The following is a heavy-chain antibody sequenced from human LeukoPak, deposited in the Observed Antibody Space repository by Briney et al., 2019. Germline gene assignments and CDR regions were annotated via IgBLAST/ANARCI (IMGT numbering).Heavy chain of an antibody. D-gene: IGHD3-10*01. CDR3: PLWFAERAY. V-gene: IGHV3-74*01. CDR2: FISDGTSA. J-gene: IGHJ4*02. CDR1: GFTFSRNW. Sequence: GGALRLSSAASGFTFSRNWMHWGRPAPRKGGVWGSRFISDGTSATNTDSVKGRYTISRDNAKNTLYLQTNRLRVEDTAVCYCPLWFAERAYWGQGALVTVSS.